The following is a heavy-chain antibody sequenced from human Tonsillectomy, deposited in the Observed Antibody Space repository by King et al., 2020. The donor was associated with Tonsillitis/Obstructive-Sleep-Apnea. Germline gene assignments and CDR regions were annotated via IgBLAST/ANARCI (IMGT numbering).Heavy chain of an antibody. CDR3: AKGQTYYDFWSGYPRFDY. D-gene: IGHD3-3*01. CDR2: ISYDGSNK. V-gene: IGHV3-30*18. Sequence: VQLVESGGGVVQPGRSLRLSCAASGFTFSSYGMHWVRQAPGKGLEWGAVISYDGSNKYYADSVKGRFTISRDNSKNTLYLQMNSLRAEDTAVYYCAKGQTYYDFWSGYPRFDYWGQGTLVTVSS. J-gene: IGHJ4*02. CDR1: GFTFSSYG.